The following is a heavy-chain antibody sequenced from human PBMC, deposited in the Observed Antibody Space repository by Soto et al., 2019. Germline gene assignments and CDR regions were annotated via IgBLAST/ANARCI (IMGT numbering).Heavy chain of an antibody. Sequence: EVQLVESGGGLEQLAGSRSPSFAAFGSPFVVFAIPWVRQVPGRGLEWVSGISWNRGTINYADSVKGRFTISRDNAKNSLYLQMDSLRAEDTALYYCAKDLTSRYGSLDYWGQGTLVTVSS. V-gene: IGHV3-9*01. D-gene: IGHD3-10*01. CDR1: GSPFVVFA. J-gene: IGHJ4*02. CDR2: ISWNRGTI. CDR3: AKDLTSRYGSLDY.